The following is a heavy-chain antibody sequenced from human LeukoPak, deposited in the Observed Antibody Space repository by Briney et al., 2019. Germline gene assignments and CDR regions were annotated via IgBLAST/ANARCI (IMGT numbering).Heavy chain of an antibody. D-gene: IGHD3-22*01. Sequence: AASVKVSCKASGYTFTSYDINWVRQATGQGLEWMGWMNPNSGNTGYAQKFQGRVTITRNTSISTAYMELSSLRSEDTAVYYCARDVDRGGLLHPGFQHWGQGTLVTVSS. J-gene: IGHJ1*01. V-gene: IGHV1-8*03. CDR2: MNPNSGNT. CDR1: GYTFTSYD. CDR3: ARDVDRGGLLHPGFQH.